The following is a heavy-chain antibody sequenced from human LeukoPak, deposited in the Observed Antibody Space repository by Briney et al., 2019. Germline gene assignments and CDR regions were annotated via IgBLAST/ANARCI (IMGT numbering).Heavy chain of an antibody. CDR1: GYTFTSYY. CDR3: AREVSPANFEY. J-gene: IGHJ4*02. V-gene: IGHV1-46*01. Sequence: ASVKVSCKASGYTFTSYYMHWVRQAPGQGLEWMGIINPSGGSTSYAQKFQGRVTMTRDTSISTAYMELSRLRSDDTAVYYCAREVSPANFEYWGQGTLVTVSS. CDR2: INPSGGST.